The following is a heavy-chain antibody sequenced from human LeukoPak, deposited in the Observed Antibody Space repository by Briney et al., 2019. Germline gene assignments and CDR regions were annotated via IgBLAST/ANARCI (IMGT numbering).Heavy chain of an antibody. V-gene: IGHV3-30-3*02. D-gene: IGHD3-16*02. CDR2: ISYDGSNK. CDR1: GFTFSSYA. Sequence: GGSLRLSCAASGFTFSSYAMHWVRQAPGKGLEWVAVISYDGSNKYYADSVKGRFTISRDNSKNTLYLQMNSLRAEDTAVYYCAKPYVWGSYRPDYFDYWGQGTLVTVSS. J-gene: IGHJ4*02. CDR3: AKPYVWGSYRPDYFDY.